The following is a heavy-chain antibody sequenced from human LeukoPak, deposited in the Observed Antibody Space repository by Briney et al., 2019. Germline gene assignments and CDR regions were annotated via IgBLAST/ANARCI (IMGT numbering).Heavy chain of an antibody. D-gene: IGHD3-22*01. Sequence: KPSETLSLTCTVSGGSISSYYWSWIRQPPGKGLEWIGYIYYSGSTNYNPSLKSRVTISVDTSKNQFSLKLSSATAADTAVYYCARGWRRTYYYDSSGYRTFDYWGQGTLVTVSS. CDR2: IYYSGST. CDR1: GGSISSYY. CDR3: ARGWRRTYYYDSSGYRTFDY. J-gene: IGHJ4*02. V-gene: IGHV4-59*12.